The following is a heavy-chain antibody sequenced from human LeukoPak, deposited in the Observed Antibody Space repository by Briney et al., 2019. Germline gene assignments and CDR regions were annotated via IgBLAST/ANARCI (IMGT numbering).Heavy chain of an antibody. J-gene: IGHJ5*02. CDR3: ARDNTILNWFDP. V-gene: IGHV1-69*04. Sequence: SVKVSCKASGGTFSSYAISWVRQAPGQGLEWMGRVIPILGIANYAQKFQGRVTITADKSTSTAYMELSSLRSEDTAVYYCARDNTILNWFDPWGQGTLVTVSS. CDR1: GGTFSSYA. D-gene: IGHD3-3*01. CDR2: VIPILGIA.